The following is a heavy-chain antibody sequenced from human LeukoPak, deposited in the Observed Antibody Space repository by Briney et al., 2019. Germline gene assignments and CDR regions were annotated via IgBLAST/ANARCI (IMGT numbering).Heavy chain of an antibody. CDR2: ISSSNI. Sequence: GGSLRLSCAASGFTFSRNSMNWVRHAPGKGLEWVSSISSSNIYYADSVKGRFTISKDNAKNSLYLQMNSLRADDTALYYCARDAGSGNYYIDYWGRGTLVTVSS. D-gene: IGHD3-10*01. CDR3: ARDAGSGNYYIDY. CDR1: GFTFSRNS. V-gene: IGHV3-21*01. J-gene: IGHJ4*02.